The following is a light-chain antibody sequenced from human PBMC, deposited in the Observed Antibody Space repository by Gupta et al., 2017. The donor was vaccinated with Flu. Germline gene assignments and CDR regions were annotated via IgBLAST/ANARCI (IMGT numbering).Light chain of an antibody. Sequence: VLTQTPLSSPVTLGQPASISCTSSQSLVHSDGNTYLSWLQQRPGQPPAPLIYMISKRCSGVPARFSGSGAGTDFTLKISRVEAEDVGLYYCRQASFFPRTFGQGTKVEIK. CDR2: MIS. J-gene: IGKJ1*01. CDR1: QSLVHSDGNTY. V-gene: IGKV2-24*01. CDR3: RQASFFPRT.